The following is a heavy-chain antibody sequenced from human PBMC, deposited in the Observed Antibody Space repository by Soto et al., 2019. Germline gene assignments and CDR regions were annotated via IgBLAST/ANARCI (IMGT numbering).Heavy chain of an antibody. V-gene: IGHV6-1*01. Sequence: SQTLSLTCVGSGDTVSSNRVAWNWVRQSPSRGLEWLGRTYYRSRWYSDYAVSVRSRIDINADTSKNQVSLQLNSVTPEDTAVYYCARSEEDADYYYYGMDVWGQGNTVPSP. CDR1: GDTVSSNRVA. J-gene: IGHJ6*02. CDR2: TYYRSRWYS. D-gene: IGHD2-15*01. CDR3: ARSEEDADYYYYGMDV.